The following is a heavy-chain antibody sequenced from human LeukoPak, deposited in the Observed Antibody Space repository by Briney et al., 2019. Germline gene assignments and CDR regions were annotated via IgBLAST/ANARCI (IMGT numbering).Heavy chain of an antibody. CDR1: GYTFTGYY. D-gene: IGHD4-17*01. CDR3: ASLIRAVTYFDY. V-gene: IGHV1-2*02. J-gene: IGHJ4*02. Sequence: ASVKVSCKASGYTFTGYYMHWVRLAPGQGLEWMGWINPNSGGTNYAQKFQGRVTMTRDTSISTTYMELSRLRSDDTAVYYCASLIRAVTYFDYWGQGTLVTVSS. CDR2: INPNSGGT.